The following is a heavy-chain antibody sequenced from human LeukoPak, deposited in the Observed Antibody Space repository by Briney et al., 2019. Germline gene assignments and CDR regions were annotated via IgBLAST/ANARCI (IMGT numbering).Heavy chain of an antibody. D-gene: IGHD6-13*01. V-gene: IGHV3-30*03. Sequence: GGSLRLSCAASGFTFSSYSMNWVRQAPGKGLEWVAVISYDGSNKYYADSVKGRFTISRDNSKNTLYLQMNSLRAEDTAVYYCARDIVAAAALYYFDYWGQGTLVTVSS. CDR1: GFTFSSYS. CDR3: ARDIVAAAALYYFDY. CDR2: ISYDGSNK. J-gene: IGHJ4*02.